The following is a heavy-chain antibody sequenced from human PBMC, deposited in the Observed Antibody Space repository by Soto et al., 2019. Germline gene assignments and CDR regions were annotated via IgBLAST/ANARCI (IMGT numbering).Heavy chain of an antibody. CDR1: GYTFTSYD. CDR3: ARTPYYYGSGSYYNGRSYYYHYYMDV. Sequence: ASVKVSCKASGYTFTSYDINWVRQATGQGLEWMGWMNPNSGNTGYAQKFQGRVTMTRNTSISTAYMELSSLRSEDTAVYYCARTPYYYGSGSYYNGRSYYYHYYMDVWGKGTTVTVSS. V-gene: IGHV1-8*01. J-gene: IGHJ6*03. CDR2: MNPNSGNT. D-gene: IGHD3-10*01.